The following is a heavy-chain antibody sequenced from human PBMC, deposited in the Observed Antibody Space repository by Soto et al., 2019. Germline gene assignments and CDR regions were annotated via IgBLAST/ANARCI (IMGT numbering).Heavy chain of an antibody. J-gene: IGHJ3*01. D-gene: IGHD5-18*01. CDR3: ARERYSSGFDPFDF. Sequence: ASVKVSCKASGYNFRNFGITWVRQASGLGLEWLGWISGYNGRTSSARNFRDRVVLTTDTATNTAYMELRSLTSDDTAIYYCARERYSSGFDPFDFWGQGTKVTVSS. CDR1: GYNFRNFG. CDR2: ISGYNGRT. V-gene: IGHV1-18*01.